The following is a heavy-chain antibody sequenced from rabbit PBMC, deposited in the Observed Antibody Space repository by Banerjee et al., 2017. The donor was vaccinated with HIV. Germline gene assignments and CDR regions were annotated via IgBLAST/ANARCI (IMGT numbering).Heavy chain of an antibody. D-gene: IGHD1-1*01. J-gene: IGHJ6*01. CDR2: IYSSNLNT. V-gene: IGHV1S40*01. CDR3: ARGFNGGGWSLNGMDL. CDR1: GFSFSSSYW. Sequence: QSLEESGGDLVKPGASLTLTCTVSGFSFSSSYWICWVRQAPGKGLEWTACIYSSNLNTYYASWAKGRFTISKTSSTTVDLKMSSLTAADTATYFCARGFNGGGWSLNGMDLWGPGTLVTVS.